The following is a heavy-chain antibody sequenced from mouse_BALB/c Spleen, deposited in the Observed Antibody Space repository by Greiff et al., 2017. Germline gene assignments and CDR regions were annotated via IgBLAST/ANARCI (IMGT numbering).Heavy chain of an antibody. CDR1: GYSITSDYA. Sequence: EVQRVESGPGLVKPSQSLSLTCTVTGYSITSDYAWNWIRQFPGNKLEWMGYISYSGSTSYNPSLKSRISITRDTSKNQFFLQLNSVTTEDTATYYCGLLRLRYAMDYWGQGTSVTVSS. CDR3: GLLRLRYAMDY. CDR2: ISYSGST. V-gene: IGHV3-2*02. J-gene: IGHJ4*01. D-gene: IGHD1-2*01.